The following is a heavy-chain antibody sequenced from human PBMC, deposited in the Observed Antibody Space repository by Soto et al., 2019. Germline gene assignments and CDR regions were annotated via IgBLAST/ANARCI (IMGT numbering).Heavy chain of an antibody. Sequence: EVQLVESGGGVVRPGGSLRLSCAASGFTFDDYGMSWVRQAPGKGLEWVSGINWNGGSTGYADSVKGQFTISRDNAKNSLYLQMNSLRAEDTALYHCARIGYCSCGSCYVGPYMDVWGKGTTVTVSS. CDR1: GFTFDDYG. CDR2: INWNGGST. D-gene: IGHD2-15*01. J-gene: IGHJ6*03. V-gene: IGHV3-20*01. CDR3: ARIGYCSCGSCYVGPYMDV.